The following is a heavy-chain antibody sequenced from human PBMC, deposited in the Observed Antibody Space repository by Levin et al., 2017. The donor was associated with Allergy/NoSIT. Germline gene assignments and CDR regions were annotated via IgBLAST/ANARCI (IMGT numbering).Heavy chain of an antibody. CDR3: ARLSHRRKEYDDPGYYYMDV. D-gene: IGHD2/OR15-2a*01. CDR1: GYNFPNFW. J-gene: IGHJ6*03. CDR2: IHPSDSYT. Sequence: GESLKISCEGAGYNFPNFWINWVRQMPGKGLEWLGRIHPSDSYTDYSPSFRGHVTISTDKSITTAFLQWSSLKASDTGIYFCARLSHRRKEYDDPGYYYMDVWGKGTTVSVSS. V-gene: IGHV5-10-1*01.